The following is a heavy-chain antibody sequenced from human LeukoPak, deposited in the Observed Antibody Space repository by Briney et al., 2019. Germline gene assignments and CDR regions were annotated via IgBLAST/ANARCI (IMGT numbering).Heavy chain of an antibody. CDR1: GFTFSDYA. CDR3: GRATMVRGVAVDY. CDR2: IANDGSSK. V-gene: IGHV3-30-3*01. J-gene: IGHJ4*02. D-gene: IGHD3-10*01. Sequence: GGSLRLSCAASGFTFSDYAMHWVRQAPGKGLEWVAVIANDGSSKSHADSVVGRFTISRDSSKNKLYLQLNSLRTEDTAVYFCGRATMVRGVAVDYWGQGTLVTVSS.